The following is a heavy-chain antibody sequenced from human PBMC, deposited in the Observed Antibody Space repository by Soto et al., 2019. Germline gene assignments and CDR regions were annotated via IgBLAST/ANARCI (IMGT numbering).Heavy chain of an antibody. CDR3: EWSGYVDRYYYYYMDV. D-gene: IGHD3-3*01. V-gene: IGHV3-74*01. J-gene: IGHJ6*03. Sequence: EVQLVESGGGLVQPGGSLRLSCAASGFTFSSYWMPWVRQAPGKGLVWFSRINSDGSSTSYADSVKGRFTISRDNAKNTLYLQMNSLRAEDTAVYYCEWSGYVDRYYYYYMDVWGKGTTVTVSS. CDR2: INSDGSST. CDR1: GFTFSSYW.